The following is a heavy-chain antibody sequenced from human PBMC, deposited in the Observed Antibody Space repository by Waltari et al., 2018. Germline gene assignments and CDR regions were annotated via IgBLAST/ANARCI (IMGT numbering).Heavy chain of an antibody. CDR3: ARDAPGITIFGVVTDAFDI. CDR2: ISADNGNT. CDR1: GYTFTSYG. V-gene: IGHV1-18*01. J-gene: IGHJ3*02. Sequence: QVQLVQSGAEVKKPGASVKVSCKASGYTFTSYGISWVRQAPGQGLEWMGWISADNGNTNYAQKLQGRVTMTTETSTSTAYMELRSLRSDDTAVYYCARDAPGITIFGVVTDAFDIWGQGTMVTVSS. D-gene: IGHD3-3*01.